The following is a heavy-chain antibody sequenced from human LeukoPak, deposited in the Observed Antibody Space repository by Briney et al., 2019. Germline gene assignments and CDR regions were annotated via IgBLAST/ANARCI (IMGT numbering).Heavy chain of an antibody. D-gene: IGHD2/OR15-2a*01. CDR3: ARDFSAAFDI. J-gene: IGHJ3*02. CDR2: IYDSGTT. V-gene: IGHV4-59*13. CDR1: GGSFGNYY. Sequence: KTSETLSLTCTVSGGSFGNYYWSWIRQPPGKGLEWIAYIYDSGTTNYNPSLKSRVTISVDTSKNQFSLKLSSVTAADTAVYYCARDFSAAFDIWGQGTMVTASS.